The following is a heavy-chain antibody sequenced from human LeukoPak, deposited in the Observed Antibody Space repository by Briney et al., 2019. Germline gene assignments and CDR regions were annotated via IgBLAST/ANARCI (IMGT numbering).Heavy chain of an antibody. J-gene: IGHJ6*03. CDR3: ARTTAGTYYYYMDV. CDR2: MNPNSGNT. CDR1: GYTFTSYD. Sequence: ASVTVSCKASGYTFTSYDINWVRQATGQGLEWMGWMNPNSGNTGYAQKFQGRVTMTRNTSISTAYMELSSLRSEDTAVYYCARTTAGTYYYYMDVWGKGTTVTVSS. V-gene: IGHV1-8*01. D-gene: IGHD1/OR15-1a*01.